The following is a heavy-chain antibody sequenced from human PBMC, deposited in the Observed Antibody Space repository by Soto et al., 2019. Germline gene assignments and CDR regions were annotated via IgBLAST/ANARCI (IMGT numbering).Heavy chain of an antibody. Sequence: PSETLSLTCTVSGDSIINGEYYWTWVRQSPGKGLEWIGYIYYSGDTYYNPSLKSRVTISVDTSKNQFSLKLSSVTAADTAVYYCARGGWGYFDWPFDYWGQGTLVTVSS. J-gene: IGHJ4*02. CDR3: ARGGWGYFDWPFDY. D-gene: IGHD3-9*01. CDR2: IYYSGDT. V-gene: IGHV4-30-4*01. CDR1: GDSIINGEYY.